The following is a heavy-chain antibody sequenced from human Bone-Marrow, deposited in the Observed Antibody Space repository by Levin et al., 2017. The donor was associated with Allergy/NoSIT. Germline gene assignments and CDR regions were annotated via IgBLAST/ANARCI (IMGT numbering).Heavy chain of an antibody. D-gene: IGHD3-22*01. J-gene: IGHJ4*02. CDR2: IKQDGSEK. Sequence: SGGSLRLSCAASGFTFSSYWMSWVRQAPGKGLEWVANIKQDGSEKYYVDSVKGRFTISRDNAKNSLYLQMNSLRAEDTAVYYCARVTGAYYYDSSGYYGGYFDYWGQGTLVTVSS. CDR1: GFTFSSYW. V-gene: IGHV3-7*01. CDR3: ARVTGAYYYDSSGYYGGYFDY.